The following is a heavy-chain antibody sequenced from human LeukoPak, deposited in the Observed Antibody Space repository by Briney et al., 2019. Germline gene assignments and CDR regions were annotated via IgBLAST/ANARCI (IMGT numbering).Heavy chain of an antibody. V-gene: IGHV3-23*01. CDR3: AKHWSYCSTTSCFFNYYYYYMDV. CDR1: GFSVSTNY. CDR2: VSGADGTT. Sequence: GGSLRLSCAASGFSVSTNYMIWVRQAPGKGLEWVSGVSGADGTTYYADSVKGRFTISRDNSKSTLYLQMNNLRAEDTAVYYCAKHWSYCSTTSCFFNYYYYYMDVWGKGTTVTVSS. D-gene: IGHD2-2*01. J-gene: IGHJ6*03.